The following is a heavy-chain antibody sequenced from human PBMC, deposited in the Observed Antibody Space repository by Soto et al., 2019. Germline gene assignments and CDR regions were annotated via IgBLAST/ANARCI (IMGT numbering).Heavy chain of an antibody. J-gene: IGHJ6*03. Sequence: DVRLVESGGGLVQTGKSLRLSCEVSEMTFSLFSMSWVRRVPGKRLEWVATIKDDGTEKSYVESVKGRFTISRDNDKNSLYLEMNALRVDDSSVYYCVRVPLASEGGHYYSYYMDVWGKGTTVTVSS. V-gene: IGHV3-7*01. CDR1: EMTFSLFS. CDR2: IKDDGTEK. CDR3: VRVPLASEGGHYYSYYMDV. D-gene: IGHD6-25*01.